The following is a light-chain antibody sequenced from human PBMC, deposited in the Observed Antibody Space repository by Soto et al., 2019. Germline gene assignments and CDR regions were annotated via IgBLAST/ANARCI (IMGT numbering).Light chain of an antibody. CDR1: QSVSSY. Sequence: EIVLTQSPVTLSLSPGERATLSCRASQSVSSYLAWYQQKPGQAPRLLIYDASNRATGIPARFSGGGSGTDFTLTIDNLEPEDFAIYYCQQRSNLPPITFGQGTRLEIK. J-gene: IGKJ5*01. CDR2: DAS. CDR3: QQRSNLPPIT. V-gene: IGKV3-11*01.